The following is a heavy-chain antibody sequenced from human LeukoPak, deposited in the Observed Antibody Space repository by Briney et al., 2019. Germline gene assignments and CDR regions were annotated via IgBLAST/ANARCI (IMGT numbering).Heavy chain of an antibody. V-gene: IGHV4-34*01. Sequence: NSSETLSLTCAVYGGSFSGYYWSWIRQPPGKGLEWIGEINHSGSTNYNPSLKSRVTISVDTSKNQFSLKLSSVTAADTAVYYCARRGDYDFWSGTDYWGQGTLVTVSS. CDR2: INHSGST. D-gene: IGHD3-3*01. J-gene: IGHJ4*02. CDR1: GGSFSGYY. CDR3: ARRGDYDFWSGTDY.